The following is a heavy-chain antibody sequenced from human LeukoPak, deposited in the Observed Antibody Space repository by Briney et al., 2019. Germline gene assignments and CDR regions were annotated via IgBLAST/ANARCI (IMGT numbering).Heavy chain of an antibody. CDR3: ARDHIYSSGWTGWNAFDI. J-gene: IGHJ3*02. D-gene: IGHD6-19*01. Sequence: SGGSLRLSCAASGFTFSSHYINWVRQAPGKGLEWVSCISTGSGYMSYADSVKGRFTISRDNSKNTLYLQMNSLRAEDTAVYYCARDHIYSSGWTGWNAFDIWGQGTMVTVSS. CDR1: GFTFSSHY. V-gene: IGHV3-21*01. CDR2: ISTGSGYM.